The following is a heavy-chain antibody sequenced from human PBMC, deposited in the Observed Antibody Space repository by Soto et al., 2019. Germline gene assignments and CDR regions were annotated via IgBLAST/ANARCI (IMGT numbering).Heavy chain of an antibody. CDR3: AKDVYSSSSGDFDY. V-gene: IGHV3-30*18. J-gene: IGHJ4*02. Sequence: GGSLRLSCAASGFTFSSYGMHWVRQAPGKGLEWVAVISYDGSNKYYADSVKGRFTISRDNSKNTLYLQMNSLRAEDTAVYYCAKDVYSSSSGDFDYWGQGTLVTVSS. CDR1: GFTFSSYG. CDR2: ISYDGSNK. D-gene: IGHD6-6*01.